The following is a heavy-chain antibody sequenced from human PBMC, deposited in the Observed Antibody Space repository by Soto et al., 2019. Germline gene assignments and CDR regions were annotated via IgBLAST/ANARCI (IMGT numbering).Heavy chain of an antibody. D-gene: IGHD6-6*01. CDR2: IDPSDSYT. V-gene: IGHV5-10-1*01. Sequence: GESLKISCKGSGYSFTSYWISWVRQMPGKGLEWMGRIDPSDSYTNYSPSFQGHVTISADKSISTAYLQWSSLKASDTAMYYCARRSRLGYYYYGMDVWGQGTTVTVSS. CDR1: GYSFTSYW. J-gene: IGHJ6*02. CDR3: ARRSRLGYYYYGMDV.